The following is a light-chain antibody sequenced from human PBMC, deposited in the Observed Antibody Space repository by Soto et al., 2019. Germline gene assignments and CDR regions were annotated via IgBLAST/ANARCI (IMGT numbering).Light chain of an antibody. CDR3: QQYNDWPFT. Sequence: VMTQAPATLSLSPGERATLSCRASQSVSVNLAWYQQKPGQAPRLLIYGVSTRATGIPARFSGSESGTEFTLTISSLQSEDFAVYYCQQYNDWPFTFGPGTKVDIK. CDR2: GVS. V-gene: IGKV3-15*01. CDR1: QSVSVN. J-gene: IGKJ3*01.